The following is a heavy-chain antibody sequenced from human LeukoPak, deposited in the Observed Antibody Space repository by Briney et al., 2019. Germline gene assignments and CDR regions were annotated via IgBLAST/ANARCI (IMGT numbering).Heavy chain of an antibody. Sequence: SQTLSLTCAISGDSASSNSAAWNWIRQSPSRGLEWLGRTYYRSKWYNDYAVSVKSRITINPDTSKNQFSLQLNSVTPEDTAVYYCARAFGRSGSRTYNRFDPWGQGTLVTVSS. V-gene: IGHV6-1*01. D-gene: IGHD1-26*01. CDR3: ARAFGRSGSRTYNRFDP. J-gene: IGHJ5*02. CDR2: TYYRSKWYN. CDR1: GDSASSNSAA.